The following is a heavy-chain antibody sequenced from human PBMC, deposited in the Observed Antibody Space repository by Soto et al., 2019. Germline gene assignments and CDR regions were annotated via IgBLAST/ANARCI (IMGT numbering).Heavy chain of an antibody. V-gene: IGHV4-31*03. CDR1: GGSISSGGYY. CDR3: ARVAQYYGELLQGGNYYGMDV. J-gene: IGHJ6*02. D-gene: IGHD3-3*01. Sequence: SETLSLTCTVSGGSISSGGYYWSWIRQHPGKGLEWIGYIYYSGSTYYNPSLKSRVTISVGTSKNQFSLKLSSVTAADTAVYYCARVAQYYGELLQGGNYYGMDVWGQGTTVTVSS. CDR2: IYYSGST.